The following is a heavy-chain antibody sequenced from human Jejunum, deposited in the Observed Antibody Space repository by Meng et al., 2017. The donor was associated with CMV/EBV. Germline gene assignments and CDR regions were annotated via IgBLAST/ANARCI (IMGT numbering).Heavy chain of an antibody. D-gene: IGHD2-21*01. Sequence: SQRLSCTACGLTFSSYAMNWVRQAPGKGLEWVSTSSGSGSSTYYADSVKGRFTISRDNSKNTLYLKMNSLRAEDTAVYYCANARGIRGQGTLVTVSS. CDR2: SSGSGSST. CDR3: ANARGI. CDR1: GLTFSSYA. J-gene: IGHJ4*02. V-gene: IGHV3-23*01.